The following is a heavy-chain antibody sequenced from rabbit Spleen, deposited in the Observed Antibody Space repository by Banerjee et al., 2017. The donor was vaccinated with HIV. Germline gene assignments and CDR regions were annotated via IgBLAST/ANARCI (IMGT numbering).Heavy chain of an antibody. CDR1: GFTLSSYY. CDR3: ARGQTSSGDGYGM. J-gene: IGHJ4*01. V-gene: IGHV1S7*01. D-gene: IGHD1-1*01. Sequence: QLEESGGGLVKPEGSLTLTCKASGFTLSSYYMNWVRQAPGKGLEWIGYIDPIFGRTYYASWVNGRFTISSHNAQNTLYLQLNSLTAADTATYFCARGQTSSGDGYGMWGPGTLVTVS. CDR2: IDPIFGRT.